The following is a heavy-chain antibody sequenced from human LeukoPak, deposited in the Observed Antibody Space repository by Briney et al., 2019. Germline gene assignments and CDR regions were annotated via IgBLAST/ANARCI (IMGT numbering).Heavy chain of an antibody. D-gene: IGHD4-11*01. Sequence: GGSLRLSCAASGFSFSIYSMNWVRQAPGKGLEWVANIKEDGSEKYYVDSVKGRFTISRDNAKNSLYLQMNSLRAEDTAVYYCARLRGTYTAFDYWGQGTLVTVSS. CDR3: ARLRGTYTAFDY. J-gene: IGHJ4*02. V-gene: IGHV3-7*01. CDR2: IKEDGSEK. CDR1: GFSFSIYS.